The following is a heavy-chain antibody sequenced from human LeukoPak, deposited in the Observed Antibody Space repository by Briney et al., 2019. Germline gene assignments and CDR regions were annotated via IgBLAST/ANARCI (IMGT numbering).Heavy chain of an antibody. J-gene: IGHJ6*02. CDR1: GGSFRGYY. CDR2: INHSGST. Sequence: PSETLSLTCAVYGGSFRGYYWSWIRQPPGKGLEWIGEINHSGSTNYNPSLKSRVTISVDTSKNQFSLKLSSVTAADTAVYYCARGLGIGCSGGSCYAARYYYYGMDVWGQGTTVTVSS. V-gene: IGHV4-34*01. D-gene: IGHD2-15*01. CDR3: ARGLGIGCSGGSCYAARYYYYGMDV.